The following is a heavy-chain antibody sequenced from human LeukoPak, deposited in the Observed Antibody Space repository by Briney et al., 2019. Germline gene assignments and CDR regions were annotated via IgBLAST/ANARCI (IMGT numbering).Heavy chain of an antibody. CDR2: ISGSGVNT. D-gene: IGHD3-16*01. Sequence: GGSLRLSCAASGFTFSTYAMSWVRQAPGKGLVWVSDISGSGVNTYYADSVKGRFTISRDNSKNTLYLEMNSLRAEDTAVYYCAKKWGAYFDYWGQGTLVTVSS. J-gene: IGHJ4*02. CDR3: AKKWGAYFDY. V-gene: IGHV3-23*01. CDR1: GFTFSTYA.